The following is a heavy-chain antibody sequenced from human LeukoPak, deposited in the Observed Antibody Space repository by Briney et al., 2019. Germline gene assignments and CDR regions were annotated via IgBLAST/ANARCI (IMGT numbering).Heavy chain of an antibody. Sequence: GGSLRLSCAASGFTFSNYAMSWVRQTPGKGLEWVSTISGSGGSTYYADSVKGRFTISRDNSKNTLYLQMNSLRAEDTAVYYCARDAYSSAFDYWGQGTLVTVSS. CDR1: GFTFSNYA. CDR3: ARDAYSSAFDY. D-gene: IGHD6-19*01. CDR2: ISGSGGST. J-gene: IGHJ4*02. V-gene: IGHV3-23*01.